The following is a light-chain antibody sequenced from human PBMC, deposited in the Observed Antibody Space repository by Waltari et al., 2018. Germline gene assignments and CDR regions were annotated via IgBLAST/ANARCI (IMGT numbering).Light chain of an antibody. CDR3: QVWDIDSDPSVV. CDR1: NIGTKT. V-gene: IGLV3-21*03. Sequence: SYVLTQPPSVSVAPGRTARITCGGNNIGTKTAHWYQQKPGQAPVMVVYDDIDRPSGSPERLSGSNSGNTATLIINRVEAGDEADYYCQVWDIDSDPSVVFGGGTKLTVL. CDR2: DDI. J-gene: IGLJ2*01.